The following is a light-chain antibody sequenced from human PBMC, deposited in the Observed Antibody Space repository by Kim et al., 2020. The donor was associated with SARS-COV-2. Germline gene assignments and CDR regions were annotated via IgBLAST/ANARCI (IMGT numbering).Light chain of an antibody. J-gene: IGLJ2*01. CDR1: NSNIGGNT. V-gene: IGLV1-44*01. CDR3: ATWDDTLNLV. Sequence: PGQRITLSCSGSNSNIGGNTVNWYQMLPGTAPKLLFYSDDERASGVPDRFSASKSGTSASLAISGLQSEDEADYYCATWDDTLNLVFGGGTQLTVL. CDR2: SDD.